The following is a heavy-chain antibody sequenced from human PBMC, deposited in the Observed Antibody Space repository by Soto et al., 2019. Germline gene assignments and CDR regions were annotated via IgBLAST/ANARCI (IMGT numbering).Heavy chain of an antibody. CDR3: ARDYIAAAGTSDY. V-gene: IGHV3-21*01. J-gene: IGHJ4*02. D-gene: IGHD6-13*01. CDR1: GFTFSSYS. Sequence: GGSLRLSCAASGFTFSSYSMNWVRQAPGKGLEWVSSISSSSYIYYADSVKGRFTISRDNAKNSLYLQMNSLRAEDTAVYYCARDYIAAAGTSDYWGQGTLVTVSS. CDR2: ISSSSYI.